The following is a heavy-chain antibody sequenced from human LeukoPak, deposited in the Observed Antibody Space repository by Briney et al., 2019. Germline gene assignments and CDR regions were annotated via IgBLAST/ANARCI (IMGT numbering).Heavy chain of an antibody. J-gene: IGHJ4*02. Sequence: PLASVKVSCKASGYTFTGYYMHWVRQAPGQGLEGMGWIHSNSGGTNFAQKFRGRVTKHRDTSIHKDYMDASPLRYDDAAVYYCAVVQVLSPVDDWGQGTLVTVSS. CDR1: GYTFTGYY. D-gene: IGHD2-15*01. V-gene: IGHV1-2*02. CDR3: AVVQVLSPVDD. CDR2: IHSNSGGT.